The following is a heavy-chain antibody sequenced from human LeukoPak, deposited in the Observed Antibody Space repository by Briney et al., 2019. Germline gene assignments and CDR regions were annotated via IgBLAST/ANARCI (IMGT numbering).Heavy chain of an antibody. D-gene: IGHD3-22*01. CDR3: ARDYYDSSGYYIDY. V-gene: IGHV3-7*01. CDR2: INQHGSEK. J-gene: IGHJ4*02. CDR1: GDTFGRYW. Sequence: GGSLRLSCAASGDTFGRYWMSWVRQAPGKGLEWVANINQHGSEKYYGDSVKGRFTISRDNAKNTLYLQMNSLRAEDTAVYYCARDYYDSSGYYIDYWGQGTLVTVSS.